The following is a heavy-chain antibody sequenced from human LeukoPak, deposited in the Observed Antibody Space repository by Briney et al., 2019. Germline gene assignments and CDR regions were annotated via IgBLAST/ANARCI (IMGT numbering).Heavy chain of an antibody. CDR3: AKAKYTSGSGTGNYYYGMDV. CDR1: GFTFSAYG. D-gene: IGHD6-19*01. J-gene: IGHJ6*02. V-gene: IGHV3-30*18. CDR2: ISYDGSNK. Sequence: GGSLRLSCAASGFTFSAYGIPWVRQAPGKGLEWVAVISYDGSNKHYADSVKGRFTMSRDNPKNTLYLQMNSLRPEDTAVYYCAKAKYTSGSGTGNYYYGMDVWGQGTTVTVSS.